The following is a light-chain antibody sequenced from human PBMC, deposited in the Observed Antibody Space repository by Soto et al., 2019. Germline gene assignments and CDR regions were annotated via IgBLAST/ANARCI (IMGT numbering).Light chain of an antibody. CDR1: SSNIGGYNI. V-gene: IGLV2-23*01. Sequence: QSVLAQPASVSGSPGQSITISCSGTSSNIGGYNIVSWYQQHPGKGPKVMIYEGVKRPSGVSDRFSGSTSGVTASLTISGVEAEDEAENYCWPYMGATPYV. J-gene: IGLJ6*01. CDR2: EGV. CDR3: WPYMGATPYV.